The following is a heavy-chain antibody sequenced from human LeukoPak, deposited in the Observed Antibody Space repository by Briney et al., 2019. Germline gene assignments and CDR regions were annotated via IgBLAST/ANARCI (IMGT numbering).Heavy chain of an antibody. J-gene: IGHJ4*02. CDR3: ARDPRSRRDYDSSGYYGGCGH. CDR2: IIPIFGTA. V-gene: IGHV1-69*06. CDR1: GGTFSSYG. D-gene: IGHD3-22*01. Sequence: SVKVSCKASGGTFSSYGISWVRQAPGQGLEWMGGIIPIFGTANYAQKFQGRVTITADKSTTTAYMGVSSLRPEDTAVYYCARDPRSRRDYDSSGYYGGCGHWGQGTLVTVSS.